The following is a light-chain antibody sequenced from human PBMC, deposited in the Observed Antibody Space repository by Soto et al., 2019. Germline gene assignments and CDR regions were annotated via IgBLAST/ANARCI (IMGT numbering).Light chain of an antibody. Sequence: QSVLTQPASVSGSPGQSITISCTGTGSDVGGYNYVSWYQQHPGKAPKLIIYEVSNRPTGVPNRFSGSKSGHTASLTISGLQSEDEADYFCTSYTRSSTLDVFGTGTKVTVL. J-gene: IGLJ1*01. CDR1: GSDVGGYNY. CDR3: TSYTRSSTLDV. V-gene: IGLV2-14*01. CDR2: EVS.